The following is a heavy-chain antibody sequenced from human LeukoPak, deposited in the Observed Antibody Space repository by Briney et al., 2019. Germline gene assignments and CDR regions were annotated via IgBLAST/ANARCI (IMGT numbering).Heavy chain of an antibody. CDR1: GFTFSSYA. J-gene: IGHJ4*02. Sequence: GGSLRLSCAASGFTFSSYAMNWVRQAPGKGPEWVSAISGSGGSTYYADSVKGRFTISRDNSKNTLHPQMNSLRAEDTAVYYCATTRYYYDSSGYSNFDYWGQGTLVTVSS. CDR2: ISGSGGST. CDR3: ATTRYYYDSSGYSNFDY. D-gene: IGHD3-22*01. V-gene: IGHV3-23*01.